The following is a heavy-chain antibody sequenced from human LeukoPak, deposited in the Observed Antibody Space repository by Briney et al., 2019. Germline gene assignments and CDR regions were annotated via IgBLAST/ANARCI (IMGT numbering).Heavy chain of an antibody. CDR3: ARVGSRYCSSTSCEDY. CDR2: INHSGST. V-gene: IGHV4-34*01. CDR1: GGSFSGYY. D-gene: IGHD2-2*01. J-gene: IGHJ4*02. Sequence: KTSETLSLTCAVYGGSFSGYYWSWIRQPPGKGLEWIGEINHSGSTNYNPSLKSRVTISVDTSKNQFSLKLSSVTAADTAVYYCARVGSRYCSSTSCEDYWGQGTLVTVSS.